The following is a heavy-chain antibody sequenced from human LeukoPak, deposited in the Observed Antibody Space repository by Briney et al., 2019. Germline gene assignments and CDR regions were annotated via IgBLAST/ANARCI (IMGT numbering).Heavy chain of an antibody. CDR2: INPNSGGT. CDR1: GYTFTVYY. D-gene: IGHD1-26*01. V-gene: IGHV1-2*02. Sequence: ASVKVSCKASGYTFTVYYIHWVRQAPGQGPEWMGWINPNSGGTTYAQKFQGRVTMTRDMSTSTAYMELSSLRSDDTAVYFCARGFGSYRFDSWGQGTLVTVSS. CDR3: ARGFGSYRFDS. J-gene: IGHJ4*02.